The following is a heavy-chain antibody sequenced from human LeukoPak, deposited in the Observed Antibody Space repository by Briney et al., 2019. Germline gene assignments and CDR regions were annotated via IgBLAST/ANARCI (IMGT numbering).Heavy chain of an antibody. CDR1: GGSISSYY. CDR2: IYTSGST. V-gene: IGHV4-4*07. CDR3: ARINCSSTSCHDAFDI. D-gene: IGHD2-2*01. J-gene: IGHJ3*02. Sequence: PSETLSLTCTVSGGSISSYYWSWIRQPAGKGLEWIGRIYTSGSTNYNPSLKSRVTMSVDTSKNQFSLKLSSVTAADTAMYYCARINCSSTSCHDAFDIWGQGTMVTVSS.